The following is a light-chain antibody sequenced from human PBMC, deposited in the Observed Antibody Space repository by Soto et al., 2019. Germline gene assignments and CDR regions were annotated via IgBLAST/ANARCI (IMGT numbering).Light chain of an antibody. V-gene: IGKV3-11*01. CDR2: DAS. CDR1: QSVISY. CDR3: QQRSNWPAYT. J-gene: IGKJ2*01. Sequence: EIVLTQYPATLSLSPGERATLSCRASQSVISYLAWYQQKPGQAPRLLIYDASNRATGIPARFSGSGSGTDFTLTISSLEPEDFAVYYWQQRSNWPAYTFGQGTKLEIK.